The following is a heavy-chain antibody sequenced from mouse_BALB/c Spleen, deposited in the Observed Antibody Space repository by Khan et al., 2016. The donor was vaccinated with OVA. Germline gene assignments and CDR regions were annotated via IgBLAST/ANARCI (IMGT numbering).Heavy chain of an antibody. CDR1: GFTFSSYG. Sequence: EVELVESGGGLVQPGGSLKLSCAASGFTFSSYGMSWVRQTPDKRLELVATINSNGGSTYYPDSVKGRFTISRDNAKNTLYLQMSSLRSEDTAMYYCARHEGYYGYGEGDYWGQGTSVTVSS. J-gene: IGHJ4*01. CDR2: INSNGGST. CDR3: ARHEGYYGYGEGDY. D-gene: IGHD2-2*01. V-gene: IGHV5-6-3*01.